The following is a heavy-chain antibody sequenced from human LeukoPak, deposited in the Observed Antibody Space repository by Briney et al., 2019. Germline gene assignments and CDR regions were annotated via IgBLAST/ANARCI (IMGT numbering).Heavy chain of an antibody. CDR3: ARVSGPLYCSGGSCYSRDYYYYGMDV. CDR2: IIPILGIA. J-gene: IGHJ6*02. CDR1: GGTFSSYA. V-gene: IGHV1-69*04. D-gene: IGHD2-15*01. Sequence: ASVKVSCKASGGTFSSYAISWVRQAPGQGLEWMGRIIPILGIANYAQKFQGRVTITADKSTSTAYMELSSLRSEDTAVYYCARVSGPLYCSGGSCYSRDYYYYGMDVWGQGTTVTVSS.